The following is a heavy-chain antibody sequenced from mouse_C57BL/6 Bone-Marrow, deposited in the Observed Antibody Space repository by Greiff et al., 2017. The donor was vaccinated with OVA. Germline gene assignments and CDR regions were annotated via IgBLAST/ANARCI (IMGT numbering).Heavy chain of an antibody. CDR2: INPSSGYT. CDR3: ARYWLLSYYAMDY. J-gene: IGHJ4*01. Sequence: QVQLQQSGAELARPGASVKMSCKASGYTFTSYTMHWVKQRPGQGLEWIGYINPSSGYTKYNQKFKDKATLTADKSSSTAYMQLSSLTSEDSAVYYCARYWLLSYYAMDYWGQGASVTVSS. D-gene: IGHD2-3*01. CDR1: GYTFTSYT. V-gene: IGHV1-4*01.